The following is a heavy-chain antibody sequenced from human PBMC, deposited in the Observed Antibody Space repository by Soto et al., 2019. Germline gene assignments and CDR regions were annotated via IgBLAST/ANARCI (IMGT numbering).Heavy chain of an antibody. J-gene: IGHJ3*02. D-gene: IGHD1-26*01. V-gene: IGHV1-69*13. CDR1: GGTFSSYA. Sequence: SVKVSCKASGGTFSSYAISWVRQAPGQGLEWMGGIIPIFGTANYAQKFQGRVAITADESTSTAYMELSSLRSEDTAVYYCARSSVGADPGTFDIWGQGTMVTVSS. CDR2: IIPIFGTA. CDR3: ARSSVGADPGTFDI.